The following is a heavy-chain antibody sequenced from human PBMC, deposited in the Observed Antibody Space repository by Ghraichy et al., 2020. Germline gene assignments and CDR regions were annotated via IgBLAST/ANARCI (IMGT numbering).Heavy chain of an antibody. D-gene: IGHD4-17*01. CDR1: GGSISSYY. CDR3: ARGGTVTPFDY. Sequence: GSLRLSCTVSGGSISSYYWSWIRQPPGKGLEWIGYIYYSGSTNYNPSLKSRVTISVDTSKNQFSLKLSSVTAADTAVYYCARGGTVTPFDYWGQGTLVTVSS. CDR2: IYYSGST. V-gene: IGHV4-59*01. J-gene: IGHJ4*02.